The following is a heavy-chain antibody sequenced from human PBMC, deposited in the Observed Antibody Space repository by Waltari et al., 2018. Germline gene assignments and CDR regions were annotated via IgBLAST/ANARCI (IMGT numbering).Heavy chain of an antibody. Sequence: QLQLQESGPGLVKPSETLSLTCTVSGGSISSSSYYWGWIRQPPGKGLEWIGSIYHSGSTYYNPSLKSRVTIAVDTSKNQFSLKLSSVTAADTAVYYCARIADDYGDYCFDYWGQGTLVTVSS. CDR2: IYHSGST. CDR3: ARIADDYGDYCFDY. J-gene: IGHJ4*02. V-gene: IGHV4-39*07. CDR1: GGSISSSSYY. D-gene: IGHD4-17*01.